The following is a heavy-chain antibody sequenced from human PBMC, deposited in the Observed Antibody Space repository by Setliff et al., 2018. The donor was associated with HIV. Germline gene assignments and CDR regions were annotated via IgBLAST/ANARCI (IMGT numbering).Heavy chain of an antibody. Sequence: GGSLRLSCAASGFTFSNYAMSWVRRAPGKGLEWVSSVSSDGRYIYYADSVRGRFTISRDDAKSSLYLQMYSLRAEDTAIYYCARDRASSAYYSHFDYWGQGNMVTVSS. J-gene: IGHJ4*02. D-gene: IGHD3-22*01. CDR2: VSSDGRYI. V-gene: IGHV3-21*06. CDR1: GFTFSNYA. CDR3: ARDRASSAYYSHFDY.